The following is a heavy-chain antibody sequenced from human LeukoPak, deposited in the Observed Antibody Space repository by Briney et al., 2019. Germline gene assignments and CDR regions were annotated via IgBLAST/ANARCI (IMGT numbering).Heavy chain of an antibody. V-gene: IGHV3-21*01. CDR2: ISSSSSYI. CDR1: GFTFSSYS. J-gene: IGHJ5*02. Sequence: GGSLRLSCAASGFTFSSYSMNWVRQAPGKGLEWVSSISSSSSYIYYADSVKGRFTISRDNAKNSLYLQMNSLRAEDTAVYYCARVSYTGNSSWYEVWIDPWGQGTLVTVSS. CDR3: ARVSYTGNSSWYEVWIDP. D-gene: IGHD6-13*01.